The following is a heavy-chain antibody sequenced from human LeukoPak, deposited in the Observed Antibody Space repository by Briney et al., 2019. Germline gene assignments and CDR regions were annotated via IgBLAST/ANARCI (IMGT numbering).Heavy chain of an antibody. Sequence: GGSLRLSCAGSGFTFTTYAMTWVRQAPGKGLEWVSSITGSGSNTYYAGSVKGRFSISRDNSKNTLYLHMNTLRAEDTAVYYCGRDPNGDYVGAFEFWGQGTMVTVSS. CDR3: GRDPNGDYVGAFEF. CDR2: ITGSGSNT. CDR1: GFTFTTYA. D-gene: IGHD4-17*01. J-gene: IGHJ3*01. V-gene: IGHV3-23*01.